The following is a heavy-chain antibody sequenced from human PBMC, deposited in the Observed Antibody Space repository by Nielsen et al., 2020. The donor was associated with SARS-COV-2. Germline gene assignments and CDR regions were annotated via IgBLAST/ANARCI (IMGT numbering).Heavy chain of an antibody. D-gene: IGHD3-22*01. V-gene: IGHV4-34*09. J-gene: IGHJ3*02. Sequence: WIRQPPGKGLEWIGEINHSGSTNLNPSLKSRVTISVDTSKNQFSLKLSSVTAADTAVYYCARAFSSWIVVVINAFDIWGQGTMVTVSS. CDR2: INHSGST. CDR3: ARAFSSWIVVVINAFDI.